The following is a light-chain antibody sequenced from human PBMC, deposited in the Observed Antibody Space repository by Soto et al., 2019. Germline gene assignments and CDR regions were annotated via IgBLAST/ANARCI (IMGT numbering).Light chain of an antibody. CDR3: QQYDSSWT. V-gene: IGKV3-20*01. J-gene: IGKJ1*01. Sequence: IVLTQSPCTLSLSAGESATLSCGASQSVSSNYLAWYQQKPGHAPSLLIYGASSRATGIPDRLSGSGSGTDFTLTISRLEPEDFAVYYCQQYDSSWTFGQGTKVDIK. CDR1: QSVSSNY. CDR2: GAS.